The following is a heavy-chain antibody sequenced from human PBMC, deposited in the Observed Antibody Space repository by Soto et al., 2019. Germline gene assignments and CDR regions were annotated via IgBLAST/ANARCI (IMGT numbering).Heavy chain of an antibody. CDR1: GFSFSNYG. Sequence: GLSLRLSCAASGFSFSNYGMHWARQAPGKGLEWVAGISFDGSNKYHADSVKGRFTISRDNSKNTLYLQMNSLRTEDTAVYYCEGGWYFFDYCGQGT. J-gene: IGHJ4*02. V-gene: IGHV3-30*03. CDR2: ISFDGSNK. D-gene: IGHD6-19*01. CDR3: EGGWYFFDY.